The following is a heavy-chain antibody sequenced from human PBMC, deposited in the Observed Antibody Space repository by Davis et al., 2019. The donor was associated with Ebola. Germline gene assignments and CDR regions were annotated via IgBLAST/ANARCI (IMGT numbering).Heavy chain of an antibody. CDR2: SSSSSNTM. V-gene: IGHV3-11*01. D-gene: IGHD2-15*01. CDR1: GFTLSNAW. CDR3: ARGGSGSHLT. J-gene: IGHJ5*02. Sequence: GESPNIPCAASGFTLSNAWMNWVRQAPGKGLEWVASSSSSSNTMYYANSVKGRFTLSRDTAQNSLFLQMNSLGVDDTAVYYCARGGSGSHLTWGQGTLVTVSS.